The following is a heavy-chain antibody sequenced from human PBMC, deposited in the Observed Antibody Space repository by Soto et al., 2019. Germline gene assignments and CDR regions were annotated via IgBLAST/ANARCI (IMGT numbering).Heavy chain of an antibody. Sequence: GGSLRLSCTASGFTFGDYAMSWVRQAPGKGLEWVAFIRITAHGGTTEYDASVKGRFTISRDDYKSIAYLQMNSLKTEDTAVYYCTRDGVGATGSYSYYGMDVWRQGTTVTVSS. CDR3: TRDGVGATGSYSYYGMDV. V-gene: IGHV3-49*04. D-gene: IGHD1-26*01. CDR2: IRITAHGGTT. J-gene: IGHJ6*02. CDR1: GFTFGDYA.